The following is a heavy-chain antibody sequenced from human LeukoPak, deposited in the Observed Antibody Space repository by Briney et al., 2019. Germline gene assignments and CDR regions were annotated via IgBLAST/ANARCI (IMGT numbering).Heavy chain of an antibody. Sequence: GGSLRLSCAASGFTFSSYAMSWVRQAPGKGLEWVSGISGGDGNTYYADSVKGRFTISRDNSKNTLYLQMDSLRAEDTAIYYCAKAGVVGFDPWAREPWSPSPQ. V-gene: IGHV3-23*01. J-gene: IGHJ5*02. D-gene: IGHD3-10*01. CDR1: GFTFSSYA. CDR2: ISGGDGNT. CDR3: AKAGVVGFDP.